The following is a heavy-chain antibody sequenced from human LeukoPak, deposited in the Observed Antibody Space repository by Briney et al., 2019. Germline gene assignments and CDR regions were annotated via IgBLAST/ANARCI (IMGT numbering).Heavy chain of an antibody. CDR1: GGSISSSSYY. Sequence: SETLSLTCTVSGGSISSSSYYWGWIRQPPGKGLEWIGSIYYSGSTYYNPSLKSRVTISVDTSKNQFSLKLSSVTAADTAVYYCARGIVATGGFDYWGQGTLVTVSS. V-gene: IGHV4-39*01. D-gene: IGHD5-12*01. CDR3: ARGIVATGGFDY. CDR2: IYYSGST. J-gene: IGHJ4*02.